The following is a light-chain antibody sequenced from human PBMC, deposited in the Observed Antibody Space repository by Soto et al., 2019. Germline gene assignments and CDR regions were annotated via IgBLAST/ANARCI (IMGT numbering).Light chain of an antibody. CDR3: QQYGSSPEIS. CDR1: QTISDNY. Sequence: DIVLTQSPGTLSLSPGERATLSCRASQTISDNYLAWYQQKPGQSPRLLISGASIRAPGIPDRFSGSGSETDFTLTISRREPEDVAFYYCQQYGSSPEISFGPGTKVDIK. J-gene: IGKJ3*01. CDR2: GAS. V-gene: IGKV3-20*01.